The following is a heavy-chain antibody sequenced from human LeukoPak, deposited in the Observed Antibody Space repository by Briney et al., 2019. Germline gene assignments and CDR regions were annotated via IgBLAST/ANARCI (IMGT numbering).Heavy chain of an antibody. CDR3: ARLQVAGGTHSDY. D-gene: IGHD1-26*01. Sequence: PGGSLRLSCAASGFTFSSYSMNWVRQAPGKGLEWVSSISSTSSYIYYGDSVKGRFTISRDNAKNSLYLQMNSLRVEDTAVYYCARLQVAGGTHSDYWGQGTLVSVSS. V-gene: IGHV3-21*01. CDR2: ISSTSSYI. CDR1: GFTFSSYS. J-gene: IGHJ4*02.